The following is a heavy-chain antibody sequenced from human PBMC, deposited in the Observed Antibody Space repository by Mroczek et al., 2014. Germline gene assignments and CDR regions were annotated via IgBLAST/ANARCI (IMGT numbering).Heavy chain of an antibody. CDR3: ARYSVPRGGSFDY. J-gene: IGHJ4*02. CDR1: GGSISSYY. V-gene: IGHV4-59*01. Sequence: QVQLQESGPGLVKPSETLSLTCTVSGGSISSYYWSWIRQPPGKGLEWIGYIYYSGSTNYNPSLKSRVTISVDTSKNQFSLKLSSVTAADTAVYYCARYSVPRGGSFDYVGPGNPGHRLL. D-gene: IGHD5/OR15-5a*01. CDR2: IYYSGST.